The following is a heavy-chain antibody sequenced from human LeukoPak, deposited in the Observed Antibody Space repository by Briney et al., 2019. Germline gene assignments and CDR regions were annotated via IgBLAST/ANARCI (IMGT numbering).Heavy chain of an antibody. CDR3: ARKSVDTAMVLQAAFDY. D-gene: IGHD5-18*01. V-gene: IGHV4-34*01. CDR1: GGSFSGYY. Sequence: SETLSLTCAVYGGSFSGYYWSWIRQSPGKGLEWIGEINHSGSTNYNPSLKSRVTISVDTSKNQFSLKLSSVTAADTAVYYCARKSVDTAMVLQAAFDYWGQGTLVTVS. J-gene: IGHJ4*02. CDR2: INHSGST.